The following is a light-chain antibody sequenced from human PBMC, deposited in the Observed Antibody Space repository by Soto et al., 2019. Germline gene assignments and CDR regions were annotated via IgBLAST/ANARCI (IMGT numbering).Light chain of an antibody. J-gene: IGLJ2*01. V-gene: IGLV4-69*01. CDR1: SAHSTYA. Sequence: QSVLTQSPSASASLGASVKLTCTLSSAHSTYAIAWHQQQPEKGPRYLMKLNSDGSHSRGGGIPDRFSGSSSGAERYLTISGLQSEDEADYYCQTWGTGMVFGGGTKLTVL. CDR3: QTWGTGMV. CDR2: LNSDGSH.